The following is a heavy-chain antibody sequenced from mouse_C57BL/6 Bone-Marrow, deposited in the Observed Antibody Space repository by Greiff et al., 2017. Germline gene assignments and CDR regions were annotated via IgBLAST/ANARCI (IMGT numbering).Heavy chain of an antibody. D-gene: IGHD1-1*01. CDR1: GYTFTSYW. Sequence: QVQLQQPGAELVMPGASVKLSCKASGYTFTSYWMHWVKQRPGQGLEWIGEIDPSDSYTNYNQKFKGKSTLTVDKSSSTAYMQLSSLTSEDSAGYYCARYYGSSYWEVDVWGTGTTVTVSS. V-gene: IGHV1-69*01. CDR3: ARYYGSSYWEVDV. CDR2: IDPSDSYT. J-gene: IGHJ1*03.